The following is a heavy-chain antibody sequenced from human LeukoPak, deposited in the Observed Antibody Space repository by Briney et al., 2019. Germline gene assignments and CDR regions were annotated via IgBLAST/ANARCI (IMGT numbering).Heavy chain of an antibody. J-gene: IGHJ5*02. CDR1: GYVFAGYY. CDR2: INPHSGST. CDR3: ARQIVVEVGWFDP. D-gene: IGHD3-22*01. V-gene: IGHV1-2*06. Sequence: ASVKVSCKTSGYVFAGYYIHWVRQAPGQGLEWMGRINPHSGSTDYAQRFQGRVTMTRDTSISTAYMELSRLRSDDTAVYYCARQIVVEVGWFDPWGQGTLVTVSS.